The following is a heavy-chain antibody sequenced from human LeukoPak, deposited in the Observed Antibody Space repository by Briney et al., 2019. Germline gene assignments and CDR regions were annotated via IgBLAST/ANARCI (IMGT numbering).Heavy chain of an antibody. CDR3: ARGTYDSSGYYVYYYFDY. CDR1: GGSISSYY. D-gene: IGHD3-22*01. V-gene: IGHV4-59*01. J-gene: IGHJ4*02. CDR2: IYYSGST. Sequence: SETLSLTCTVSGGSISSYYWSWIRQPPGKGLEWIGYIYYSGSTNYNPSLESRVTISVDTSKNQFSLKLSSVTAADTAVYYCARGTYDSSGYYVYYYFDYWGQGTLVTVSS.